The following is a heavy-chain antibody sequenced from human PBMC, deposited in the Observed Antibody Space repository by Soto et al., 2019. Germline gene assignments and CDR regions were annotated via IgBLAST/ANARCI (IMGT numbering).Heavy chain of an antibody. D-gene: IGHD4-17*01. CDR1: GFTFSSYA. CDR2: ISYDGSNK. CDR3: AREPVKGAFDI. J-gene: IGHJ3*02. Sequence: GGSLRLSCAASGFTFSSYAMHWVRQAPGKGLEWVAVISYDGSNKYYADSVKGRFTISRDNSKNTLYLQMNSLRAEDTAVYYCAREPVKGAFDIWGQGTMVTVSS. V-gene: IGHV3-30*04.